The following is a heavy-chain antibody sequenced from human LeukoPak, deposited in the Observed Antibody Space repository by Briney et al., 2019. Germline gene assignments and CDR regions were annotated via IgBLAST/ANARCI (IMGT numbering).Heavy chain of an antibody. V-gene: IGHV3-15*01. CDR1: GFTFSNAW. D-gene: IGHD2-15*01. CDR2: IKSKTDGGTT. CDR3: AKDRGRIRYFDY. Sequence: GGSLRLSCAASGFTFSNAWMSWVRQAPGKGLEWVGRIKSKTDGGTTDYAAPVKGRFTISRDDSKNTLYLQMNSLRAEDTAVYYCAKDRGRIRYFDYWGQGTLVTVSS. J-gene: IGHJ4*02.